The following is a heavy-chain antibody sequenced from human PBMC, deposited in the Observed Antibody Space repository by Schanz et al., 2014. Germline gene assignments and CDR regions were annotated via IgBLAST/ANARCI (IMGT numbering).Heavy chain of an antibody. CDR2: ISSSSSTI. CDR3: ARDLPRTFLFDY. Sequence: EVQLLESGGGLVQPGGSLRLSCAASGFTFSAYAMTWVRQIPGKGLEWVAYISSSSSTIHYADSVKGRFTISRDNAKNSLYLQMDSLRAEDTAVYYCARDLPRTFLFDYWGQGTLVTVSS. CDR1: GFTFSAYA. J-gene: IGHJ4*02. V-gene: IGHV3-48*01.